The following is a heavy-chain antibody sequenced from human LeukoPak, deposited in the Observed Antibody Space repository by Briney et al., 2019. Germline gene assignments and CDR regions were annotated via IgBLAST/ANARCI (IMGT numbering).Heavy chain of an antibody. CDR3: ATIPGRYSGSYPFDI. CDR1: GYTLTELS. J-gene: IGHJ3*02. V-gene: IGHV1-24*01. CDR2: FDPEDGET. Sequence: ASVKVSCKGSGYTLTELSMHWVRQAPGKGLEWMGGFDPEDGETIYAQKFQGRVTMTEDTSTDTAYMELSSLRSEDTAVYYCATIPGRYSGSYPFDIWGQGTMVTVSS. D-gene: IGHD1-26*01.